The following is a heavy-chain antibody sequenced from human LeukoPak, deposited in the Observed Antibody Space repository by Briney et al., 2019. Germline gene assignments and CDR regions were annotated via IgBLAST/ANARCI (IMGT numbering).Heavy chain of an antibody. CDR2: MNPNSGNT. Sequence: ASVKVSCKASGYTFTSCDINWVRQATGQGLEWMGWMNPNSGNTGYAQKFQGRVTMTRNTSISTAYMELSSLRSEDTAVYYCARGVLLWFGELQSYYFDYWGQGTLVTVSS. D-gene: IGHD3-10*01. CDR3: ARGVLLWFGELQSYYFDY. J-gene: IGHJ4*02. V-gene: IGHV1-8*01. CDR1: GYTFTSCD.